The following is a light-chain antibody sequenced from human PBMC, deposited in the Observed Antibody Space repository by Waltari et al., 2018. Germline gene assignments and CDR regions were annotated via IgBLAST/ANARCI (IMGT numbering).Light chain of an antibody. Sequence: QSVLTQPPSVSGAPGQRVTISCTGSSPNIGAGYDVHWYQQLPGTAPKLLIYGNSNRPSGVPDLFSGSKSGTSASLAITGLQAEDEADYYCQSYDSSLSGFVVFGGGTKLTVL. CDR1: SPNIGAGYD. V-gene: IGLV1-40*01. J-gene: IGLJ2*01. CDR3: QSYDSSLSGFVV. CDR2: GNS.